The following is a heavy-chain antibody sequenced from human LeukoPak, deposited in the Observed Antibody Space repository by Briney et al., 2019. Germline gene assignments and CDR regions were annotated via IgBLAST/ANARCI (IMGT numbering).Heavy chain of an antibody. CDR3: ARGAGVITFGGVIVTLNYFDY. D-gene: IGHD3-16*02. CDR2: ISAYNGNT. CDR1: GYTFTSYG. Sequence: ASVTVSCKASGYTFTSYGISWVRQAPGQGLEWMGWISAYNGNTNYAQKLQGRVTMTTDTSTSTAYMELRSLRSDDTAVYYCARGAGVITFGGVIVTLNYFDYWGQGTLVTVSS. V-gene: IGHV1-18*01. J-gene: IGHJ4*02.